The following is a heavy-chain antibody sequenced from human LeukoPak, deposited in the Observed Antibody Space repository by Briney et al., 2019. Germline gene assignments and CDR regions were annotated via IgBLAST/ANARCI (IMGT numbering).Heavy chain of an antibody. CDR2: ISSASSTI. CDR3: ARDFWYMDV. CDR1: GFIFSSYS. V-gene: IGHV3-48*01. Sequence: PGGSLRLSCAASGFIFSSYSMNWVRQAPGKGLEWVSYISSASSTIYYADSVKGRFTISRDNAKNSLYLQMNSLRAEDTAVYYCARDFWYMDVWGKGTTVTVPS. D-gene: IGHD3-3*01. J-gene: IGHJ6*03.